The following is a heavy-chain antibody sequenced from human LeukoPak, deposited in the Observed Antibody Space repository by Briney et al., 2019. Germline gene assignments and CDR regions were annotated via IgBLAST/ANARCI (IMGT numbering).Heavy chain of an antibody. CDR2: INHSGNT. Sequence: SETLSLTCAVYGGSFSGYYWSWIRQPPRKGLEWIGEINHSGNTNYNPSLKSRVTISVDTSKDQFSLKLSSVTAADTAVYYCARGWAMGATGVARWFDPWGQGTLVTVSS. D-gene: IGHD1-26*01. J-gene: IGHJ5*02. V-gene: IGHV4-34*01. CDR1: GGSFSGYY. CDR3: ARGWAMGATGVARWFDP.